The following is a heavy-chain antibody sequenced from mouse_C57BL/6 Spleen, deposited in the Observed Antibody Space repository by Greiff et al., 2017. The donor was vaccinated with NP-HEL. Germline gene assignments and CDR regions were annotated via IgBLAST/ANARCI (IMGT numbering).Heavy chain of an antibody. D-gene: IGHD2-4*01. J-gene: IGHJ2*01. CDR2: INPNNGGT. Sequence: EVQLQQSGPELVKPGASVKISCKASGYTFTDYYMNWVKQSHGKSLEWIGDINPNNGGTSYNQKFKGKATLTVDKSSSTAYMELRSLTSEDSAVYYCARNDYDERGLDYWGQGTTLTVSS. V-gene: IGHV1-26*01. CDR3: ARNDYDERGLDY. CDR1: GYTFTDYY.